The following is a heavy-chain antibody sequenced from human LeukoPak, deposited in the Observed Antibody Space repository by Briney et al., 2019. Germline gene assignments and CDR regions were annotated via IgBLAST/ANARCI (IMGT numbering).Heavy chain of an antibody. CDR1: GGSISSYY. CDR2: IYTSGST. CDR3: ARRPTVTTGEPFDY. D-gene: IGHD4-17*01. V-gene: IGHV4-4*07. J-gene: IGHJ4*02. Sequence: SETLSLTCTVSGGSISSYYWSWIRQPAGKGLEWIGRIYTSGSTNYNPSLKSRVTMSVDTSKNQFSLKLSSVTAADTAVYYCARRPTVTTGEPFDYWGQGTLVTVSS.